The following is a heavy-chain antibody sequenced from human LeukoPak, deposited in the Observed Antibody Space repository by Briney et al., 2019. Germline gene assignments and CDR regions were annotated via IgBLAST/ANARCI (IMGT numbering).Heavy chain of an antibody. V-gene: IGHV4-59*11. J-gene: IGHJ6*03. CDR1: GGSISSHF. D-gene: IGHD3-10*01. CDR2: MYYSGSS. CDR3: ARADSANYYDSGRYFNYFYMDV. Sequence: SETLSLTCTVSGGSISSHFWSWIRQPPGKGLEWIGYMYYSGSSKYNPSLKSRVTISVDASKNQFSLKLSSVTAADTAVYFCARADSANYYDSGRYFNYFYMDVWGRGTTVTVSS.